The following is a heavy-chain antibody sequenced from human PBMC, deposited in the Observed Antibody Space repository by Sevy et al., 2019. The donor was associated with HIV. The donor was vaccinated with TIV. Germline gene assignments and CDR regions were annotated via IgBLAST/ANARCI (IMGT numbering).Heavy chain of an antibody. CDR2: IGSVTSNI. CDR1: GFTFSGYN. V-gene: IGHV3-21*01. J-gene: IGHJ4*02. CDR3: ARTVGIALAPFDY. Sequence: GGSLRLSCAASGFTFSGYNMNWVRQAPGKGLEWVAYIGSVTSNIYYAQSLKGRFTISRDNAKNSLYLQMSSLRAEDTAVYYCARTVGIALAPFDYWGQGTLVTVSS. D-gene: IGHD6-19*01.